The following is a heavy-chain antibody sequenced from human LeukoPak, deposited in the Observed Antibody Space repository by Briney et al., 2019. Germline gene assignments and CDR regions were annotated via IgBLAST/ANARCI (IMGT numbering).Heavy chain of an antibody. V-gene: IGHV3-7*03. Sequence: PGGSLRLSCAASGFTFSSYWMNWARHAPGKGLEWVASINHNGNVNYYVDSEKGRFTISRDNDKNSLYLQMSNLRAEDTAVYFCARGGGLDVWGQGATVTVSS. CDR1: GFTFSSYW. CDR2: INHNGNVN. J-gene: IGHJ6*02. D-gene: IGHD3-16*01. CDR3: ARGGGLDV.